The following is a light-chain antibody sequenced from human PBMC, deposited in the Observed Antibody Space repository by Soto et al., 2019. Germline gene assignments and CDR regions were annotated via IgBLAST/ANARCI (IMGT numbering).Light chain of an antibody. CDR2: AAS. V-gene: IGKV1-39*01. CDR1: QGISSY. Sequence: DIEVTQSPTSLSASVGDRVTITCRVSQGISSYLNWYQQKPGKAPKLLIYAASSLQSEVPSRFSGSGSGTDFTLTITSLQPEDFATYYCQQSYGTPITFGQGTRLEIK. CDR3: QQSYGTPIT. J-gene: IGKJ5*01.